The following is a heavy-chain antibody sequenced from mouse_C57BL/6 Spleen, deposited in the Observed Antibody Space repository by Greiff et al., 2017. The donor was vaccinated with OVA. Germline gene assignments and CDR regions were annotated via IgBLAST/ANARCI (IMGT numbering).Heavy chain of an antibody. CDR1: GFNIKDDY. D-gene: IGHD1-1*01. V-gene: IGHV14-4*01. CDR2: IDPENGDT. Sequence: EVQLQQSGAELVRPGASVKLSCTASGFNIKDDYMHWVKQRPEQGLEWIGWIDPENGDTEYASKFQGKATITADTSSNTAYLQLSSLTSEDTAVYYCTMDYYASSDRYYAMDYWGQGTSVTVSS. J-gene: IGHJ4*01. CDR3: TMDYYASSDRYYAMDY.